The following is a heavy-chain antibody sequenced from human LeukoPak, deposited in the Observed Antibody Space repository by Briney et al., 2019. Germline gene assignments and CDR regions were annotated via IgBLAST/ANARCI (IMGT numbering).Heavy chain of an antibody. D-gene: IGHD5-18*01. Sequence: GGSLRVSCAASGFTFDDYGMSWVRQAPGKGLEWVSGINWNGGSTGYADSVKGRFTISRDNAKNSLYLQMNSLRAEDTALYYCARDRSGTAMPSYYFDYWGQGTLVTVSS. CDR2: INWNGGST. CDR1: GFTFDDYG. CDR3: ARDRSGTAMPSYYFDY. V-gene: IGHV3-20*04. J-gene: IGHJ4*02.